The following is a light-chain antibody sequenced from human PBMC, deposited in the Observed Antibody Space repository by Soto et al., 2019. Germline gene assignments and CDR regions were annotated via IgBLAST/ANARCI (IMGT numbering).Light chain of an antibody. CDR1: SSDVGNYKF. CDR3: CSYADNYA. J-gene: IGLJ1*01. CDR2: EGT. Sequence: QSVLTQPASVSGSPGQSITISCTGASSDVGNYKFVSWYQQHPGKAPKLIIYEGTERPSGVSNRFSGSKSGNTASLTISGLQSEDEGDYYCCSYADNYAFGTGTKLTVL. V-gene: IGLV2-23*01.